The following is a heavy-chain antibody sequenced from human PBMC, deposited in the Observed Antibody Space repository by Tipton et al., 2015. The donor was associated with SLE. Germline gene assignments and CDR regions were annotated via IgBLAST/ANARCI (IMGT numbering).Heavy chain of an antibody. CDR1: GFTFSSYG. J-gene: IGHJ4*02. V-gene: IGHV3-21*04. CDR2: ISSTSGVI. CDR3: ARDMGTAWASFDN. D-gene: IGHD7-27*01. Sequence: GSLRLSCAASGFTFSSYGMNWVRQAPGKGLEWVSLISSTSGVINYADSVKGRFIISRDNAKNSLYLQMDSLRVEDTALYYCARDMGTAWASFDNWGQGTRVAVSS.